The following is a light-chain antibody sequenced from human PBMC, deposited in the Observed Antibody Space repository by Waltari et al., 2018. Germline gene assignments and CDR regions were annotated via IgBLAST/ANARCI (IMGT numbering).Light chain of an antibody. Sequence: QSALTQTATVSGSPGQSITISCTGSSSDVGNYNLVSWYQQHPGEAPKLIIYDVNKRPFGVSNRFSGSQSGNTASLTISGLQAADEADYYCCSYAGSSVSVFGGGTKVTVL. V-gene: IGLV2-23*02. J-gene: IGLJ3*02. CDR2: DVN. CDR3: CSYAGSSVSV. CDR1: SSDVGNYNL.